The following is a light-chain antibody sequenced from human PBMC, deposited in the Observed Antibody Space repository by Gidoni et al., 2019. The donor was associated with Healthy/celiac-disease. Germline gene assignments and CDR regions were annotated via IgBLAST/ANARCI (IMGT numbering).Light chain of an antibody. CDR3: SSYTSRSTLGV. CDR2: DVS. Sequence: QSALTQPDAESGSSGQSITISCTGTSSDVGGYNYVSWYQQHPGKAPKLIIYDVSNRPSGVSNRFSGSKSGNTASLTISGLQAEDEADYYCSSYTSRSTLGVFGGGTKLTVL. V-gene: IGLV2-14*01. CDR1: SSDVGGYNY. J-gene: IGLJ2*01.